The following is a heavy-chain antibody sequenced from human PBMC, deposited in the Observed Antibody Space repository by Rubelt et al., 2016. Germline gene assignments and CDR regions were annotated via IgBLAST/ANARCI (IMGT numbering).Heavy chain of an antibody. J-gene: IGHJ3*02. CDR1: GGSFSGYY. D-gene: IGHD2-2*01. V-gene: IGHV4-34*01. Sequence: QVQLQQWGAGLLKPSETLSLTCAVYGGSFSGYYWSWIRQPPGKGLEWIGEINHSGSTNYNPSLKRRVTISVDTSKNQFSLKLSSVTAADTAVYYCARGGPAATLDAFDIWGQGTMVTVSS. CDR2: INHSGST. CDR3: ARGGPAATLDAFDI.